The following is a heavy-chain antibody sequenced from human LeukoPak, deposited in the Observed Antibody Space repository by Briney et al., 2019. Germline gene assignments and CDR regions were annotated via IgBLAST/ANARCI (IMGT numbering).Heavy chain of an antibody. V-gene: IGHV1-46*01. J-gene: IGHJ4*02. D-gene: IGHD6-13*01. Sequence: ASVKVSCKSSGYTFTSYYMYWVRQAPGQGLEWMGIINPSGGSTSYAQNFQGRVTMTRDTSTSTVYMELSSLTSEDTAVYYCAREGVAATGLDYWGQGTLVTVSS. CDR1: GYTFTSYY. CDR2: INPSGGST. CDR3: AREGVAATGLDY.